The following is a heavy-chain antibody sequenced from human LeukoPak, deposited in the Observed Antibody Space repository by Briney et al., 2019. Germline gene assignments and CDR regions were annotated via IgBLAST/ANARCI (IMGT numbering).Heavy chain of an antibody. CDR1: GGTFSSYA. D-gene: IGHD1-26*01. J-gene: IGHJ6*02. CDR3: AREGGSYFFLLPYYYYGMDV. Sequence: SVKVSCKASGGTFSSYAISWVRQAPGQGLEWMGGIIPIFGTANYAQKFQGRVTITADESTSTAYMELSSLGSEDTAVYYRAREGGSYFFLLPYYYYGMDVWGQGTTVTVSS. CDR2: IIPIFGTA. V-gene: IGHV1-69*13.